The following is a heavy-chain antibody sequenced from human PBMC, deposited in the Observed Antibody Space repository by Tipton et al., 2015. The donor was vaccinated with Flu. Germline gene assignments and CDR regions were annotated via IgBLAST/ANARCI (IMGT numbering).Heavy chain of an antibody. Sequence: SLRLSCAASGFTFDDYAMHWVRQAPGKGLEWVSLISGDGGSTYYADSVKGRFTISRDNSKNSLYLQMNSLRTEDTALYYCAKDINWAPPAVDWYFDLWGRGPLVTVSS. CDR2: ISGDGGST. J-gene: IGHJ2*01. V-gene: IGHV3-43*02. CDR1: GFTFDDYA. D-gene: IGHD1-1*01. CDR3: AKDINWAPPAVDWYFDL.